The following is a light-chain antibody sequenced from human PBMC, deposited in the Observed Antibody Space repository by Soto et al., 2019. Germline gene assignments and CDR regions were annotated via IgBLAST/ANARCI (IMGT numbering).Light chain of an antibody. V-gene: IGLV2-8*01. CDR2: DVN. J-gene: IGLJ1*01. Sequence: QAALTQPPSASGSPGQSVTISCTGTRSDVGGYDYVSWYRQHPGEAPELLIFDVNKRPSGVPDRFSGSKSGNTASLTVSGLQAEDEADLYCSSYAGSNKFVFGTGTKLTV. CDR1: RSDVGGYDY. CDR3: SSYAGSNKFV.